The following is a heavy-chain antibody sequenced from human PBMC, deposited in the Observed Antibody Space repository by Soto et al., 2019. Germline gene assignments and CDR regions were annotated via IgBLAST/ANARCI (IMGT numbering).Heavy chain of an antibody. D-gene: IGHD3-3*01. V-gene: IGHV4-34*01. CDR1: GGSFSGYY. CDR2: INHSGST. Sequence: SETLSLTCAVYGGSFSGYYWSWIRQPPGKGLEWIGEINHSGSTNYNPSLKSRVTISVDTSKNQFSLKLSSVTAADTAVYYCARGPPTWGFWSGYLGFDYWGQGTLVTVSS. CDR3: ARGPPTWGFWSGYLGFDY. J-gene: IGHJ4*02.